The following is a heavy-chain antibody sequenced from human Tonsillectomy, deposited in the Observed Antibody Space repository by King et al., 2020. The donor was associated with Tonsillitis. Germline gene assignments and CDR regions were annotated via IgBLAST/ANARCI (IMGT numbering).Heavy chain of an antibody. CDR1: GFTVSNNF. V-gene: IGHV3-66*01. CDR3: ARDFPGTADY. J-gene: IGHJ4*02. D-gene: IGHD1-1*01. Sequence: VQLVESGGGFVQPGGSLRLSCVASGFTVSNNFMSWVRQAPGKGLQWVSAIYPAGGTYYADSVKGRFTISRDNFKNTLFLQMNSLRGEDTAVYYCARDFPGTADYWGQGTLVTVSS. CDR2: IYPAGGT.